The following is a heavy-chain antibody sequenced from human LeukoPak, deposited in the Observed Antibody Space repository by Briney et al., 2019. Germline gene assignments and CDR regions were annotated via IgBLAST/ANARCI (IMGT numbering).Heavy chain of an antibody. CDR1: GFTFSDYT. J-gene: IGHJ4*02. D-gene: IGHD2-2*01. CDR3: TRGTSPPDY. CDR2: ISDRSRTI. V-gene: IGHV3-11*01. Sequence: PGGSLRLSCAASGFTFSDYTMSWIRQAPGKGLEWVSDISDRSRTINHADSVKGRFTISRDNGKNSLYLQMNSLKAEDTAVYYCTRGTSPPDYWGQGTLVTVSS.